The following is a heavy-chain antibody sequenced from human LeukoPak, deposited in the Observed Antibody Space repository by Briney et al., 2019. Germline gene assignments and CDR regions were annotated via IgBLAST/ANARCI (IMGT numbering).Heavy chain of an antibody. D-gene: IGHD3-10*01. CDR3: ARHPGGSGRLVLFWFDP. CDR2: IYYSGST. CDR1: GGSISSYY. V-gene: IGHV4-59*08. J-gene: IGHJ5*02. Sequence: SETLSLTCTVSGGSISSYYWSWIRQPPGKGLEWIGYIYYSGSTYYNPSLKSRVTISVDTSKNQFSLKLSSVTAADTAVYYCARHPGGSGRLVLFWFDPWGQGTLVTVSS.